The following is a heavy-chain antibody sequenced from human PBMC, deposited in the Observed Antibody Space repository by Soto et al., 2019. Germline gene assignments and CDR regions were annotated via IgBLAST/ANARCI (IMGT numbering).Heavy chain of an antibody. CDR1: GYSLTSYA. CDR3: AKDLDATVFNFDS. V-gene: IGHV1-3*01. Sequence: ASVKVSCKASGYSLTSYAMHWVRQAPGQRLEWMGWINAGNGNTKYSQKFQGRVTITRDTSASTAYMELSSLRAEDTAVYYCAKDLDATVFNFDSWGQGTLVTVSS. D-gene: IGHD2-2*01. CDR2: INAGNGNT. J-gene: IGHJ4*02.